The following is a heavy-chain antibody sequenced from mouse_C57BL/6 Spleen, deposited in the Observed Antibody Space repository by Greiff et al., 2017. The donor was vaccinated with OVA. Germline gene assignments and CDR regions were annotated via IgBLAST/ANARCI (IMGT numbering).Heavy chain of an antibody. Sequence: VQRVESGAELVKPGASVKLSCKASGYTFTSYWMHWVKQRPGQGLEWIGMIHPNSGSTNYNEKFKSKTTLTVDKSSSTAYMQLSSLTSEDSAVYYCARGDYGYFDYWGQGTTLTVSS. J-gene: IGHJ2*01. V-gene: IGHV1-64*01. CDR3: ARGDYGYFDY. CDR1: GYTFTSYW. CDR2: IHPNSGST. D-gene: IGHD1-1*01.